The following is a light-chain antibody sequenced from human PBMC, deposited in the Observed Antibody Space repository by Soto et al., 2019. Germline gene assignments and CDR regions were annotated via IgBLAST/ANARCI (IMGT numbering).Light chain of an antibody. CDR3: SSYTSSSTPHV. CDR2: EVS. V-gene: IGLV2-14*01. J-gene: IGLJ1*01. Sequence: QSALTQPASVSGSPGQSITLSCTGTSSDVGGYNYVSWYQQHQGKAPKLMIYEVSNRPSGGSNRFSGSNSGNTASLTLSVLQAEDEDEYYCSSYTSSSTPHVFGTGTQVTVL. CDR1: SSDVGGYNY.